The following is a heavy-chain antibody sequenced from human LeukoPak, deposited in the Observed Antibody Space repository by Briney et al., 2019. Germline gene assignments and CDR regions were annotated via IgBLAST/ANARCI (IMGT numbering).Heavy chain of an antibody. CDR3: AREGVKGTYSYYMDV. D-gene: IGHD1/OR15-1a*01. Sequence: PGGSLRLSCAASGFTFDDYGMSWVRQAPGKGLEWVSGINWNGGSTGYADSVKGRFTISRDNAKNSLYLQMNSLRAEDTALYYCAREGVKGTYSYYMDVWGKGTTVTVSS. V-gene: IGHV3-20*04. CDR2: INWNGGST. CDR1: GFTFDDYG. J-gene: IGHJ6*03.